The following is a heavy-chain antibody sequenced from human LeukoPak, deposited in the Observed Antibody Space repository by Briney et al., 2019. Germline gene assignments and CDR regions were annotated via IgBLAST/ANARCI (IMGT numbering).Heavy chain of an antibody. V-gene: IGHV4-59*01. Sequence: PSETLSLTCTVSGGSISSYYWSWIRQPPGKGLEWIGYIYYSGSTNYNPSLKSRVTISVDTSKNQFSLKLSSVTAADTAVYYCARDGDYARDAFDIWGQGTMVTVSS. J-gene: IGHJ3*02. CDR3: ARDGDYARDAFDI. CDR1: GGSISSYY. D-gene: IGHD4-17*01. CDR2: IYYSGST.